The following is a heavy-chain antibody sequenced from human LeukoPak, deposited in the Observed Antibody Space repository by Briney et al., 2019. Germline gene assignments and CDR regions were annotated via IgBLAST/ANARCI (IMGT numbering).Heavy chain of an antibody. CDR1: GFTFSSAT. Sequence: AGGSLRLSCATSGFTFSSATMMWVRQAPGKGLEFVSGVGPSGGTGTYADSVKGRFTISRDNSKNTLYLQMNSLRVEDTAVYYCAKDPNWDRGSWGQGTLVTVSS. V-gene: IGHV3-23*01. CDR3: AKDPNWDRGS. J-gene: IGHJ5*02. D-gene: IGHD7-27*01. CDR2: VGPSGGTG.